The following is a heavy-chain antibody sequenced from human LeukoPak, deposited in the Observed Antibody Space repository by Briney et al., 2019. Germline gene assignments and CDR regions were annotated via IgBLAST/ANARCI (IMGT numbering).Heavy chain of an antibody. CDR2: IYYIGST. V-gene: IGHV4-59*01. CDR1: GASFSSYS. Sequence: SETLSLTCTVSGASFSSYSWSWIRQPPGKGLEWIGDIYYIGSTNYNLSLESRVTISIDTSKSQFSLKLSSVTAADTAVYYCARGRYSSGPWGQGTLVTVSS. CDR3: ARGRYSSGP. J-gene: IGHJ5*02. D-gene: IGHD6-19*01.